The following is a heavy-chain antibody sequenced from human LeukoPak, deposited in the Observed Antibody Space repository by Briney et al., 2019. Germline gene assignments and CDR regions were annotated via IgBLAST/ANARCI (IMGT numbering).Heavy chain of an antibody. CDR1: GFIFSSWW. Sequence: SGGSLRLSCAASGFIFSSWWMIWFRRLPGKGLVSVSHINTDGSYIRYADSVKGRFTISRDNAKNTLYPQMNSLRPEDTGVYYCTTFGIDWSLSYWGQGALVTVSS. CDR2: INTDGSYI. V-gene: IGHV3-74*01. D-gene: IGHD3-9*01. J-gene: IGHJ4*02. CDR3: TTFGIDWSLSY.